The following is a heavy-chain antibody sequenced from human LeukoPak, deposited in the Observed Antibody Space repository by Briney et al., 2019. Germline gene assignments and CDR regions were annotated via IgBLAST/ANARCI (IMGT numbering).Heavy chain of an antibody. CDR3: ARERYYYDSSGYYFDY. J-gene: IGHJ4*02. CDR1: GFTVSSNY. V-gene: IGHV3-66*01. CDR2: IYSGGST. D-gene: IGHD3-22*01. Sequence: GESLRLSCAASGFTVSSNYMSWVRQAPGKGLEWVSVIYSGGSTYYADSVKGRFTISRDNSKNTLYLQMNSLRAEDTAVYYCARERYYYDSSGYYFDYWGQGTLVTVSS.